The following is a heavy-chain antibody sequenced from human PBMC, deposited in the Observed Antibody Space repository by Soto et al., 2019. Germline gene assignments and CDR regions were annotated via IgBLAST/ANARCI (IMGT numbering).Heavy chain of an antibody. D-gene: IGHD6-13*01. V-gene: IGHV3-23*01. Sequence: EVQLLESGGGLVQPGGSLRLSCAASGFTFSIYAMRWVRQAPGKGLEWVSTISGSGGSTYYADSVKGRFTNSRDNSKNTLYLQMNSLRAEDTAVYYCAKNLGYSSSWYMDYWGQGTLVTVSS. J-gene: IGHJ4*02. CDR2: ISGSGGST. CDR1: GFTFSIYA. CDR3: AKNLGYSSSWYMDY.